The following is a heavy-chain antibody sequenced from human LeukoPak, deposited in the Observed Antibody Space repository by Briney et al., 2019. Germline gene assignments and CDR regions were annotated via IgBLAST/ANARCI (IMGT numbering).Heavy chain of an antibody. CDR2: IYPGDSDT. V-gene: IGHV5-51*01. CDR3: AGGQQLVLGTTDY. CDR1: GYKFTDYW. Sequence: GESLKISCKGSGYKFTDYWIGWVRQMPGKGLEWMGIIYPGDSDTRYSPSFQGQVTISADKSISTAYLQWSSLKASDTAMYYCAGGQQLVLGTTDYWGQGTLVTVSS. J-gene: IGHJ4*02. D-gene: IGHD6-13*01.